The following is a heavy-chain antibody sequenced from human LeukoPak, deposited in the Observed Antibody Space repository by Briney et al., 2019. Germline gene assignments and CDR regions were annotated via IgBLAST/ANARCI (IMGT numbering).Heavy chain of an antibody. J-gene: IGHJ6*03. CDR3: ARDQVVPYYDFWSGYWGPQYYYMDV. Sequence: PGGSLRLSCAASGFTFSSYAMHWVRQAPGKGLEYVSAISSNGGSTYYANSVKGRFTISRDNSKNTLYLQMGSLRAEDMAVYYCARDQVVPYYDFWSGYWGPQYYYMDVWGKGTTVTVSS. CDR1: GFTFSSYA. D-gene: IGHD3-3*01. CDR2: ISSNGGST. V-gene: IGHV3-64*01.